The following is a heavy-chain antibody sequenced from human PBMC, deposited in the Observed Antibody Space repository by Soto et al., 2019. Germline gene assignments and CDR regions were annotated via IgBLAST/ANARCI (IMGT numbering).Heavy chain of an antibody. CDR3: ARGGLGYCSGDSCYPTFYYGMDV. V-gene: IGHV1-8*01. CDR1: GYTFTSYD. D-gene: IGHD2-15*01. CDR2: MNPNSGNT. Sequence: QVQLVQSGAEVKKPGASVKVSCKASGYTFTSYDINWVRQATGQGLEWMGWMNPNSGNTGYAQKFQGRVTMTRNTSLSTAYLELSRLRSEDTAVYYCARGGLGYCSGDSCYPTFYYGMDVWGQGTTVTVSS. J-gene: IGHJ6*02.